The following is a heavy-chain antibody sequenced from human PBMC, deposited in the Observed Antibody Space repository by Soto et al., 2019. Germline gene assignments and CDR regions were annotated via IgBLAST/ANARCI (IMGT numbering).Heavy chain of an antibody. D-gene: IGHD3-16*01. V-gene: IGHV3-30-3*01. CDR1: GFTFSSYA. CDR2: ISYDGSNK. Sequence: QVQLVESGGGVVQPGRSLRLSCAASGFTFSSYAMHWVRQAPGKGLEWVAVISYDGSNKYYADSVKGRFTISRDNFKNPLDLQMNRLRAEDTAGYYCGRPLKVGDAFDIWGQGTMVTVSS. J-gene: IGHJ3*02. CDR3: GRPLKVGDAFDI.